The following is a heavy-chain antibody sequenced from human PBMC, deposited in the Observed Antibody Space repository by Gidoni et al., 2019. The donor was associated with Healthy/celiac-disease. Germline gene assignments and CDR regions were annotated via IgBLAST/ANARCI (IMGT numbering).Heavy chain of an antibody. CDR3: ARNSQFGVVTNFDY. D-gene: IGHD3-3*01. V-gene: IGHV1-2*02. CDR2: TTPNSGGI. Sequence: QVQLVQSGAEVKTPGASVKVPCKASGYPFTGYYMHWVRQAPGQGLEWLVWTTPNSGGINYAQKFQGRVTMTRDMSISTAYMELSRLRSDDTAVYYCARNSQFGVVTNFDYWGQGTLVNVSS. J-gene: IGHJ4*02. CDR1: GYPFTGYY.